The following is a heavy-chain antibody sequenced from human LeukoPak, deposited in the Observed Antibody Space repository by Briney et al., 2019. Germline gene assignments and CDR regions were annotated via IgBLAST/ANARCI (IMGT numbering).Heavy chain of an antibody. CDR3: AKGHYCTNGVCLNYYYYYYMDV. Sequence: GGSLRLSCAASGFTFSSCAMSWVRQAPGKGLEWVSAISGSGGSTYYADSVKGRFTISRDNSKNTLYLQMNSLRAEDTAVYYCAKGHYCTNGVCLNYYYYYYMDVWGKGTTVTVSS. V-gene: IGHV3-23*01. D-gene: IGHD2-8*01. CDR2: ISGSGGST. J-gene: IGHJ6*03. CDR1: GFTFSSCA.